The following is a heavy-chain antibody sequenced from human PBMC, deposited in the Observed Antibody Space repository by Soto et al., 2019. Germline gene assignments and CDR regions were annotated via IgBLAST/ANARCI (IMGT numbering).Heavy chain of an antibody. CDR1: GGSISSDSYY. CDR2: IYYTGTT. CDR3: ARDSGSYSPSYYGVDV. Sequence: SETLSLTCTVSGGSISSDSYYWSWIRQPPGKALECIGYIYYTGTTNYNPSLKSRVTISVDTSKNQFSLKLSSVTAADTAVYYCARDSGSYSPSYYGVDVWGQGTTVTVSS. D-gene: IGHD1-26*01. J-gene: IGHJ6*02. V-gene: IGHV4-61*01.